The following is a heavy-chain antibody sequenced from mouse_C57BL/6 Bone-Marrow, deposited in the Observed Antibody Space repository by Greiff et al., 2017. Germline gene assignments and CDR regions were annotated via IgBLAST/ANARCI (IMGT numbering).Heavy chain of an antibody. Sequence: VQLQQPGAELVKPGASVKMSCKASGYTFTSYWITWVKQRPGQGLEWIGDIYPGSGSTNYNEKFKSKATLTVDTSSSTAYMQLSSLTSEDSAVYYCARPPAYGSSSHDYYAMDYWGQGTSGTVSS. D-gene: IGHD1-1*01. J-gene: IGHJ4*01. V-gene: IGHV1-55*01. CDR2: IYPGSGST. CDR1: GYTFTSYW. CDR3: ARPPAYGSSSHDYYAMDY.